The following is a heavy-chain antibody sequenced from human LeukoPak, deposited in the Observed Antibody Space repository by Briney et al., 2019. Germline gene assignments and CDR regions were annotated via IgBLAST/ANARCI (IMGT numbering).Heavy chain of an antibody. D-gene: IGHD3-10*01. CDR3: ARYSPRRLLWFGPTGHNWFDP. V-gene: IGHV4-39*07. CDR2: IYYSGST. CDR1: GGSISSSSYY. J-gene: IGHJ5*02. Sequence: SETLSLTCTVSGGSISSSSYYWGWIRQPPGKGLEWIGSIYYSGSTYYNPSLKSRVTISVDTSKNQFSLKLSSVTAADTAVYYCARYSPRRLLWFGPTGHNWFDPWGQGTLVTVSS.